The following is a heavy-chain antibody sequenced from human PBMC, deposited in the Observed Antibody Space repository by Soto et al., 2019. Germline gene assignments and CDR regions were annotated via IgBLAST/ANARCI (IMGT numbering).Heavy chain of an antibody. J-gene: IGHJ6*02. V-gene: IGHV4-59*12. D-gene: IGHD4-4*01. CDR3: ARVLQASYYYYGMDV. CDR2: IFYFGST. Sequence: PSGTLSLTCTVSGGSISSYYWSWIRQTPGKGLEWIGDIFYFGSTNYNPSLKSRVTLSVDKSKNQLSLKLSSVTAADTAVYFCARVLQASYYYYGMDVWGQGTRVTVSS. CDR1: GGSISSYY.